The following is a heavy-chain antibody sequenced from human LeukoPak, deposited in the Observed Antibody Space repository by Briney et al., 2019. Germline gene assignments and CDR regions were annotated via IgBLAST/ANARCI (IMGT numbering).Heavy chain of an antibody. Sequence: WVSYISTSGSTIYYADSVKGRFTISRDNAKNSLYLQMNSLRAEDTAVYYCAHLGGMVIQNWGQGTLVTVSS. V-gene: IGHV3-11*04. D-gene: IGHD3-16*01. CDR2: ISTSGSTI. CDR3: AHLGGMVIQN. J-gene: IGHJ1*01.